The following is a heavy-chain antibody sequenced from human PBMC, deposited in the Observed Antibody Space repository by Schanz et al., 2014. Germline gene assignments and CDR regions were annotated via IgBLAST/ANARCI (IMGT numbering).Heavy chain of an antibody. Sequence: EVQLVESGGGLVQPGGSLRLSCETSGFTFSNHAMNWVRQAPGKGPEWVACIGRRGQVIYYADSMEGRFTISRDNAQNSLFLQMNSLRVEDTAVYYCARSYHDDDDYTRALDMWGQGTMVTVSS. V-gene: IGHV3-48*03. CDR3: ARSYHDDDDYTRALDM. CDR2: IGRRGQVI. J-gene: IGHJ3*02. D-gene: IGHD3-16*01. CDR1: GFTFSNHA.